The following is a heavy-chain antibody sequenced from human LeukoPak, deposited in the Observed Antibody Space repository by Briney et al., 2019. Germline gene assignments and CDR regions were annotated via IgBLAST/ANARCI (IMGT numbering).Heavy chain of an antibody. CDR1: GFTFSNHW. CDR3: ARGPGSTGGAYVGDY. Sequence: GGSLRLSCAASGFTFSNHWMHWVRQVPGQGLVWVSRSDGDGSSTSYADSVKGRFSISRDNARNTLYLQMNSLRVEDTAVYYCARGPGSTGGAYVGDYWGHGTLVTVSS. J-gene: IGHJ4*01. CDR2: SDGDGSST. D-gene: IGHD4-23*01. V-gene: IGHV3-74*01.